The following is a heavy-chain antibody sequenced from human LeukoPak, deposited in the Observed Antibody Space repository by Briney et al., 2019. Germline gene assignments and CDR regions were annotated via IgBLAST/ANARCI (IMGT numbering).Heavy chain of an antibody. Sequence: KPSETLPLTCTVSGGSISSYYWSWIRQPPGKGLEWIGYIYYSGSTNYNPSLKSRVTISVDTSKNQFSLKLSSVTAADTAVYYCARIGRGELFRDLDYWGQGTLVTVSS. CDR3: ARIGRGELFRDLDY. CDR2: IYYSGST. J-gene: IGHJ4*02. V-gene: IGHV4-59*08. CDR1: GGSISSYY. D-gene: IGHD3-10*01.